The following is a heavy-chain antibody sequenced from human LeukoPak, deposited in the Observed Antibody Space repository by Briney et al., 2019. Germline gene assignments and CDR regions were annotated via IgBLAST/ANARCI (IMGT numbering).Heavy chain of an antibody. CDR3: AKSLWPEDF. CDR2: IYSGGST. D-gene: IGHD2/OR15-2a*01. J-gene: IGHJ4*02. V-gene: IGHV3-53*01. CDR1: GFTVSSNY. Sequence: GGSLRLSCAASGFTVSSNYMSWVRQAPGKGLEWVSVIYSGGSTYYADSVKGRFTISRDNAKKSVYLQMDSLRAEDTAVYYCAKSLWPEDFWGQGTLVTVSS.